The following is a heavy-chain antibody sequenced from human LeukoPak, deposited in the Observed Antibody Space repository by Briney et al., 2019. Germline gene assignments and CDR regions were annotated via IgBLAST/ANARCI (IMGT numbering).Heavy chain of an antibody. CDR1: GFTFSSYN. D-gene: IGHD3-3*01. V-gene: IGHV3-21*01. CDR3: ARDLFWSGYSRKTFDY. J-gene: IGHJ4*02. Sequence: GGSLRLSCAASGFTFSSYNMNWVRQAPGKGLEWVSSITSGSSYIYYADSVKGRFTISRDNAKNSLYLQMNSLRAEDTAVYYCARDLFWSGYSRKTFDYWGQGTLVTVSS. CDR2: ITSGSSYI.